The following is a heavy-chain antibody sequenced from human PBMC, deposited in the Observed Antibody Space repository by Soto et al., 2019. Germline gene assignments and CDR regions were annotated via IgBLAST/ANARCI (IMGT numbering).Heavy chain of an antibody. J-gene: IGHJ5*02. CDR3: AKDRGSGIAAAGTYNWFDP. V-gene: IGHV3-9*01. Sequence: GGSLRLSCAASGFTFYDYAMHWVRQAPGKGLEWVSGISWNSGSIGYADSVKGRFTISRDNAKNSLYLQMNSLRAEDTALYYCAKDRGSGIAAAGTYNWFDPWGQGTLVTVSS. CDR2: ISWNSGSI. CDR1: GFTFYDYA. D-gene: IGHD6-13*01.